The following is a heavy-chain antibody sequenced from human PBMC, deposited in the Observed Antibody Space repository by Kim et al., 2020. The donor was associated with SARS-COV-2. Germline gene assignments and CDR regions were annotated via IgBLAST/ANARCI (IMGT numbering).Heavy chain of an antibody. V-gene: IGHV3-66*01. J-gene: IGHJ3*01. CDR3: ARDGCSSTTCYAEFAFDV. Sequence: GGSLRLSCAASGFTISGHHMSWVRQAPEKGLEWVSTVDVGGTPHYADSVKGRFTVSRDTSRNSLVLQLSSLTAGDTAAYYCARDGCSSTTCYAEFAFDV. CDR1: GFTISGHH. CDR2: VDVGGTP. D-gene: IGHD2-2*01.